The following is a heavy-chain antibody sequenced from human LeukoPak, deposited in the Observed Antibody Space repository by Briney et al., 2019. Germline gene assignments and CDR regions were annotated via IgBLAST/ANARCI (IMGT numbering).Heavy chain of an antibody. CDR1: GGSISSYY. J-gene: IGHJ6*02. CDR3: AREAWGRGYDSSYYYYGMDV. V-gene: IGHV4-59*01. Sequence: PSETLSLTCTVSGGSISSYYWSWIRQPPGKGLEWIGYIYYSGSTNYNPSLKSRVTISVDTSKNQFSLKLSSVTAADTAVYYCAREAWGRGYDSSYYYYGMDVWGQGTTVTVSS. CDR2: IYYSGST. D-gene: IGHD5-12*01.